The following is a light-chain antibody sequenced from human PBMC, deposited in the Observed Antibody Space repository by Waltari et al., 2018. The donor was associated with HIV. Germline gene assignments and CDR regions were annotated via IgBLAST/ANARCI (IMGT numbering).Light chain of an antibody. CDR3: SSYADRNGFYVV. V-gene: IGLV2-8*01. CDR1: NSDIGGYNY. CDR2: EVT. J-gene: IGLJ2*01. Sequence: QSALTQPPSASGSPGQSVTISCTGTNSDIGGYNYVSWYQQHPGKAPKLVISEVTKRPSGVPDRSSGSKSGTTASLTVSGLQAEDEADYYCSSYADRNGFYVVFGGGTRLTVL.